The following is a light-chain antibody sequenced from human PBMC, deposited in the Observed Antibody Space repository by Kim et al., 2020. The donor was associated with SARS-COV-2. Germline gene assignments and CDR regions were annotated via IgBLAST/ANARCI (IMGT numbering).Light chain of an antibody. CDR2: GKN. Sequence: LGQAVRITCQGDSLRSYFASWYQQQPGKAPVLVIYGKNNRPSGIPDRFSGSSSGNTASLTITGAQAEDEADYYCNSRDSSGNHLVVFGGGTQLTVL. CDR3: NSRDSSGNHLVV. CDR1: SLRSYF. J-gene: IGLJ2*01. V-gene: IGLV3-19*01.